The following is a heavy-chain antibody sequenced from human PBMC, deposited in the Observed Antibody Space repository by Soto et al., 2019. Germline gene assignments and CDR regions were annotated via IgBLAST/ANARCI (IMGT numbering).Heavy chain of an antibody. CDR2: INAGNGDT. J-gene: IGHJ4*02. V-gene: IGHV1-3*01. D-gene: IGHD5-12*01. CDR1: GISYTTYA. CDR3: ARAISGYVT. Sequence: VQLVQSGAEVKKPGASVRISCTASGISYTTYAILWVRQALGQGLEWMGWINAGNGDTRYSQRFQGRVTLTTDTSATTPYMDLSSLRSEDTSIYLCARAISGYVTWGQGNLVTVSS.